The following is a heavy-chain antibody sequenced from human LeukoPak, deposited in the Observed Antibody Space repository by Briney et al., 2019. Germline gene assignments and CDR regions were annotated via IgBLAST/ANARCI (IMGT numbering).Heavy chain of an antibody. V-gene: IGHV3-21*01. CDR3: ARKADDCTSTSCPLDY. D-gene: IGHD2-2*01. CDR2: ISSISSYI. CDR1: GFCFSSYS. J-gene: IGHJ4*02. Sequence: GGSLSLSYAASGFCFSSYSMNWVRQAPARGLEGVSSISSISSYIYYAPSLKGPFTISRDNAKNSMYLQMTSVGAEDKSVDYCARKADDCTSTSCPLDYWGQGTLVTVSS.